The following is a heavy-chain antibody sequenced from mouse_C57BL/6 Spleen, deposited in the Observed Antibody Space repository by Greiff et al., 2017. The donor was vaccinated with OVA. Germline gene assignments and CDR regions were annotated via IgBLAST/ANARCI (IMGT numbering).Heavy chain of an antibody. CDR1: GYAFSSSW. Sequence: VKLMESGPELVKPGASVKISCKASGYAFSSSWMNWVKQRPGKGLEWIGRIYPGDGDTNYNGKFKGKATLTADKSSSTAYMQLSSLTSEDSAVYFCARDWPFDYWGQGTTLTVSS. CDR2: IYPGDGDT. CDR3: ARDWPFDY. V-gene: IGHV1-82*01. J-gene: IGHJ2*01. D-gene: IGHD4-1*01.